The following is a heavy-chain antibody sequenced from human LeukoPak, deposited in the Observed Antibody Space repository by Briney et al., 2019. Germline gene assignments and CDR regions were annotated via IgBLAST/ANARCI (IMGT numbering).Heavy chain of an antibody. CDR1: GGSISSSSYY. J-gene: IGHJ6*03. Sequence: KPSETLSLTCTVSGGSISSSSYYWGWIRQPPGKGLEWIGSIYYSGSTYYNPSLKSRVTISVDTSKNQFSLKLSSLTAADTAVYYCARADGGSSSSRYYYYMDVWGKGTTVTVSS. CDR2: IYYSGST. V-gene: IGHV4-39*07. D-gene: IGHD6-6*01. CDR3: ARADGGSSSSRYYYYMDV.